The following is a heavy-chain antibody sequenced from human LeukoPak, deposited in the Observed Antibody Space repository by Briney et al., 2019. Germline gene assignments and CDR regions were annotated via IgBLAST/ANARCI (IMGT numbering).Heavy chain of an antibody. CDR1: GFTFSSFA. D-gene: IGHD6-13*01. J-gene: IGHJ1*01. CDR2: ISGGSTST. V-gene: IGHV3-23*01. Sequence: GGSLRLSCVASGFTFSSFAMTWVRQAPGKGLEWVSAISGGSTSTYYTDSVKGRFTISRDNSKNTLFLQMNSLRAEDTAVYYCAKNFAAGTGYFQHWGQGTLVTVSS. CDR3: AKNFAAGTGYFQH.